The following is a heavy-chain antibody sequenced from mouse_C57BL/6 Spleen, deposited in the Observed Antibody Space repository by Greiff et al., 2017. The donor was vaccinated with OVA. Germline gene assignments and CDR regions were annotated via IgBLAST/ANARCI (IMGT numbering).Heavy chain of an antibody. CDR3: ARSRSSSSYFDY. CDR1: GYTFTSYW. CDR2: IDPSDSYT. J-gene: IGHJ2*01. Sequence: QVQLQQPGAELVKPGASVKLSCKASGYTFTSYWMQWVKQRPGQGLEWIGEIDPSDSYTNYNQKFKGKATLTVDTSSSTAYMQLSSLTSEDSAVYYCARSRSSSSYFDYWGQGTTLTVSS. D-gene: IGHD1-3*01. V-gene: IGHV1-50*01.